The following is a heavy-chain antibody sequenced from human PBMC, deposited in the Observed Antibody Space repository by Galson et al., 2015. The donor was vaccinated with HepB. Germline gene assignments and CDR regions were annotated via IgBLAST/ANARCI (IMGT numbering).Heavy chain of an antibody. CDR2: ISYDGSNE. J-gene: IGHJ6*02. V-gene: IGHV3-30*04. Sequence: SLRLSCAASGFTFSIYAMHWVRQAPGKGLEWVAVISYDGSNEYYADSVKGRFTISRDNSKNTLYLQMNSLRVEDTAVYYCARDQARGGIEGEVATISYYYHDMDVWGQGTTVIVSS. D-gene: IGHD5-12*01. CDR3: ARDQARGGIEGEVATISYYYHDMDV. CDR1: GFTFSIYA.